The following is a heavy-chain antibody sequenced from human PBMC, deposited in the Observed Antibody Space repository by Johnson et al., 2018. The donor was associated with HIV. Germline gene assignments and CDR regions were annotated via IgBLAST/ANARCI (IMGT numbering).Heavy chain of an antibody. V-gene: IGHV3-33*06. J-gene: IGHJ3*02. D-gene: IGHD6-19*01. CDR1: GFTFSSYG. CDR3: AKGLSAWSYDVFDM. Sequence: QMQLVESGGGVVQPGRSLRLSCAASGFTFSSYGMHWVRQAPGKGLEWVAVICYDGRNKQYADSVKGRFTISRDNSTNTLYVEMNSLRVEDTDVYYCAKGLSAWSYDVFDMLGQGTMVTVSS. CDR2: ICYDGRNK.